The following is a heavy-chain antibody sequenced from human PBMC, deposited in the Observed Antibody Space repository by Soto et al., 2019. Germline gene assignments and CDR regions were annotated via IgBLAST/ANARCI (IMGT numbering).Heavy chain of an antibody. Sequence: GESLKISCKGSEYTFSTSWIAWVRQMPGKGLEFMGIISPSDSHIRYSPSFLGQVTISADRSINTVYLQWSSLKASDTAFYYCARSPLRIYPYYLDFWGQGTPVTVSS. D-gene: IGHD2-15*01. CDR2: ISPSDSHI. CDR1: EYTFSTSW. J-gene: IGHJ4*02. CDR3: ARSPLRIYPYYLDF. V-gene: IGHV5-51*01.